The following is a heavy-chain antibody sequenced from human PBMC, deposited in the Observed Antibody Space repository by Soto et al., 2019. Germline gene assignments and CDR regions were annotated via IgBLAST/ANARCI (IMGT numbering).Heavy chain of an antibody. V-gene: IGHV1-46*01. J-gene: IGHJ4*02. CDR3: ARGSGVTTVTTRDFDY. Sequence: QVQLVQSGAEVKKPGASVKVSCKASGYTFTSYYMHWVRQAPGQGLEWMGIINPSGGSTSYAQKFQGRVTMTRDTSTSTVYMELSSLRSEDTAVYYCARGSGVTTVTTRDFDYWGQGTLVTVSS. CDR2: INPSGGST. CDR1: GYTFTSYY. D-gene: IGHD4-17*01.